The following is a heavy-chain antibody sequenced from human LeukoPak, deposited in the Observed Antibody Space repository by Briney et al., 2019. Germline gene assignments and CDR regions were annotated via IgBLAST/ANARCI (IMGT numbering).Heavy chain of an antibody. Sequence: PSETLSLTCAVSGGSFSAYYWSWLRQPPGKGLEWIGEIYHSGSTNYNPSLKGRVTMSLDTSKNQFSLRLSPVTAADTAVYYCARRRYDASGYYPSRGRYFDYWGQGTLVTVSS. CDR2: IYHSGST. D-gene: IGHD3-22*01. CDR3: ARRRYDASGYYPSRGRYFDY. J-gene: IGHJ4*02. CDR1: GGSFSAYY. V-gene: IGHV4-34*01.